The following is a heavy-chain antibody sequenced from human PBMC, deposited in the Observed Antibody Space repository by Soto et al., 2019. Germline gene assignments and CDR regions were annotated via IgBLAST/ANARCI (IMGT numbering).Heavy chain of an antibody. CDR1: GYTFTSYA. CDR2: INAGNGNT. J-gene: IGHJ4*02. CDR3: ARDLVWEYQLQIDY. D-gene: IGHD2-2*01. V-gene: IGHV1-3*01. Sequence: QVQLVQSGAEVKKPGASVKVSCKASGYTFTSYAMHWVRQAPGQRLEWMGWINAGNGNTKYSQKFQGRVTITRDTAASKAYMELSSLRYEDTAVYYCARDLVWEYQLQIDYWGQGTLVTVSS.